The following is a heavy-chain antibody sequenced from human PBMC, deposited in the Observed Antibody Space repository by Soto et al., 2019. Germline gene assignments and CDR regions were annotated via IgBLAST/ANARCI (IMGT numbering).Heavy chain of an antibody. D-gene: IGHD4-17*01. CDR3: AKTRLGDYGGNLEGFDY. V-gene: IGHV3-23*01. CDR2: ISGSGGST. Sequence: GGSLRLSCAASGFTFSSYAMSWVRQAPGKGLEWVSAISGSGGSTYYADSVKGRFTISRDNSKNTLYLQMNSLRAEDTAVYYCAKTRLGDYGGNLEGFDYWGQGTLVTVSS. CDR1: GFTFSSYA. J-gene: IGHJ4*02.